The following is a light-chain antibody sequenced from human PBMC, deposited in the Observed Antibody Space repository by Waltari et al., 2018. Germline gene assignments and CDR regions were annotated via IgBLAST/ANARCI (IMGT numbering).Light chain of an antibody. Sequence: QSALTQPASVSGSPGQSITISCTGTSSDVGTYNYVSWYQQHPGKAPKLMIYDVNNRPSGVSNRFSDSKSGNTASLTISGLQAEDEADYYCSSYTRSITLVMFGGGTKLTVL. CDR2: DVN. CDR3: SSYTRSITLVM. J-gene: IGLJ3*02. V-gene: IGLV2-14*01. CDR1: SSDVGTYNY.